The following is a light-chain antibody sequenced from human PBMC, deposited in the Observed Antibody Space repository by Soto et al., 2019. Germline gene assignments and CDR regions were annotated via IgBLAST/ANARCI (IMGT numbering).Light chain of an antibody. CDR2: IAS. V-gene: IGKV1-9*01. CDR3: QYLNSFTLT. Sequence: IQLTQSPSSLCSSLGDRVTITWRASQGISDYLAWCQQKPGKAPKRLIYIASTLQGGVPSRFSGSGSGTDFSLTISSLQNEDVATYYCQYLNSFTLTFGGGTKVDIK. CDR1: QGISDY. J-gene: IGKJ4*01.